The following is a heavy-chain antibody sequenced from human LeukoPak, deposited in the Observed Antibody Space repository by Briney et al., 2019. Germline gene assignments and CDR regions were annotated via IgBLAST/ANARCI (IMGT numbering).Heavy chain of an antibody. CDR1: GFTFSSYA. V-gene: IGHV3-23*01. J-gene: IGHJ6*02. CDR3: AYPYCGGDCYYDYYYGMDV. CDR2: ISGSGGST. D-gene: IGHD2-21*02. Sequence: PGGSLRLSCAASGFTFSSYAMSWVRQAPGKGLEWVSAISGSGGSTYYADSVKGRFTISGDNSKNTLYLQMNSLRAEDTAVYYCAYPYCGGDCYYDYYYGMDVWGQGTTVTVSS.